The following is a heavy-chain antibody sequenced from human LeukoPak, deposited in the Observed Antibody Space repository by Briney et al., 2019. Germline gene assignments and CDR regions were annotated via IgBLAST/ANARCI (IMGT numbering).Heavy chain of an antibody. D-gene: IGHD1-26*01. CDR2: IYTNGGI. CDR1: GGSINSGNYY. V-gene: IGHV4-61*02. J-gene: IGHJ3*02. Sequence: SETLSLTCTVSGGSINSGNYYWNWIRQPAGKGLEWIGRIYTNGGIMYNPSLKSRVTMSVDTSKNQFSLKLSSVTAADTAVYYCARENSGSYYRQPQKNAFDIWGQGTMVTVSS. CDR3: ARENSGSYYRQPQKNAFDI.